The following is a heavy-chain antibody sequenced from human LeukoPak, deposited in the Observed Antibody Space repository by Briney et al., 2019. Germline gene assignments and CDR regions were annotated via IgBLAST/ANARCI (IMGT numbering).Heavy chain of an antibody. CDR3: ASFGSTVDY. CDR1: GFTFSSYT. CDR2: ISSSSGYI. J-gene: IGHJ4*02. D-gene: IGHD3-10*01. V-gene: IGHV3-21*01. Sequence: GGSLRLSCAASGFTFSSYTMYWVRQAPGKGLEWVSSISSSSGYIYYADSVKGRFTISRDNAKNSLYLQMNSLRAEDTAVYYCASFGSTVDYWGQGTLVTVSS.